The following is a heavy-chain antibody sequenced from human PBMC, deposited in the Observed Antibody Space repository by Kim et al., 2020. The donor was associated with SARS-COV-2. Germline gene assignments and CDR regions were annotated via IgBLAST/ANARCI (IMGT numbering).Heavy chain of an antibody. D-gene: IGHD4-17*01. J-gene: IGHJ4*02. V-gene: IGHV4-34*01. CDR3: ATRLPTDY. CDR2: INHSGST. Sequence: SETLSLTCAVYGGSFSDHYWSWIRQPPGKGLEWIGEINHSGSTNYNPSLKSRVTISVDKSKNQFSLKLNSLTAADTAVYYCATRLPTDYWGQGTLVTVSS. CDR1: GGSFSDHY.